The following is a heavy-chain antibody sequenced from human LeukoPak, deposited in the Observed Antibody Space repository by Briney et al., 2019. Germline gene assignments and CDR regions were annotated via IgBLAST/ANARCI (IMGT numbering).Heavy chain of an antibody. J-gene: IGHJ5*02. Sequence: GASVRVSCKASGYTFTSYDINWVRQATGQGLEWMGWMNPNSGNTGYAQKFQGRVTITRNTSISTAYMELSSLRSEDTAVYYCARASIAARLWFDPWGQGTLVTVSS. CDR3: ARASIAARLWFDP. CDR1: GYTFTSYD. CDR2: MNPNSGNT. V-gene: IGHV1-8*03. D-gene: IGHD6-6*01.